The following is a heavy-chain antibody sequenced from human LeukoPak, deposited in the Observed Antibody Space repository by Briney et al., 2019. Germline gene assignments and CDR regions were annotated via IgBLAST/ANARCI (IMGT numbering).Heavy chain of an antibody. CDR3: GRGSSAQYFQH. J-gene: IGHJ1*01. CDR1: GYTCTGYY. V-gene: IGHV1-2*02. D-gene: IGHD1-26*01. Sequence: ASVKVSCKASGYTCTGYYIHWVRQAPGQGLEWMGWINPNSGGTNYAQKFRGRVTMTRDTSISTAYMELSNLRSDDTAVYYCGRGSSAQYFQHWGQGTLVTVSS. CDR2: INPNSGGT.